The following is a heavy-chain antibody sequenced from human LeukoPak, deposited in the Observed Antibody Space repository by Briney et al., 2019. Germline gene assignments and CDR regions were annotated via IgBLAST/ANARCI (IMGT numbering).Heavy chain of an antibody. J-gene: IGHJ4*02. D-gene: IGHD2-15*01. Sequence: SETLSLTCAVYGGSFSGYYWSWIRQPPGKGLEWIGEINHSGSTNYNPSLKSRVTISVDTSKNQFSLKLSSVTAADTAVYYCAREAKYCSGGSCRHIDNPGIAVAGNPSQLDYWGQGTLVTVSS. CDR1: GGSFSGYY. V-gene: IGHV4-34*01. CDR3: AREAKYCSGGSCRHIDNPGIAVAGNPSQLDY. CDR2: INHSGST.